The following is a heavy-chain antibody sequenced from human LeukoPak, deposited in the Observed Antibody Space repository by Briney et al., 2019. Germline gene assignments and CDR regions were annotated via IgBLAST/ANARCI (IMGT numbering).Heavy chain of an antibody. V-gene: IGHV4-59*01. D-gene: IGHD3-16*01. J-gene: IGHJ4*02. CDR2: IYDSGKT. CDR1: GDSISSYY. Sequence: SSETLSLTCTVSGDSISSYYWSWIRQPPGKGLEWIGYIYDSGKTNYNASLISRVTISVDTSKNQFSLKLTSVTPADTAVYYCARGGGTFDYWGQGTLVTGSS. CDR3: ARGGGTFDY.